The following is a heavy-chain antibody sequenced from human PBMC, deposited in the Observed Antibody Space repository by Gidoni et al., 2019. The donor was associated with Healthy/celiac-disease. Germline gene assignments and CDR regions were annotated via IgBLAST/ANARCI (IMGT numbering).Heavy chain of an antibody. Sequence: QVQLQQWGAGLLKPSETLSLTCAVYGGSFSGYYWSWIRQPPGKGLEWIGEINHSGSTNYNPSRKSRVTISVDTSKNQFSLKLSSVTAADTAVYYCARGRRATTYILDYWGQGTLVTVSS. CDR2: INHSGST. V-gene: IGHV4-34*01. CDR1: GGSFSGYY. D-gene: IGHD1-26*01. J-gene: IGHJ4*02. CDR3: ARGRRATTYILDY.